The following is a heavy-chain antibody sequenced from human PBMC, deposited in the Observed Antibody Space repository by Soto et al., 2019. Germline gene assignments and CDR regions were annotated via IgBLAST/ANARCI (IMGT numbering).Heavy chain of an antibody. V-gene: IGHV4-61*01. CDR1: DASVWSDSYF. J-gene: IGHJ4*02. D-gene: IGHD1-26*01. Sequence: PSETLSLTXTVSDASVWSDSYFWTWIRQPPGKGLEWIAYISHTGDTNYNPSLKSRVTISIDTSRNQFSLTVTSVTAADTAVYFCARIVVGVTVDLWGQGSLVTVSS. CDR3: ARIVVGVTVDL. CDR2: ISHTGDT.